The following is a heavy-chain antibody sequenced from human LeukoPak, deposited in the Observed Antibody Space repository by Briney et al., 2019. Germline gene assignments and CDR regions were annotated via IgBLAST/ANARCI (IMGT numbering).Heavy chain of an antibody. D-gene: IGHD4-11*01. V-gene: IGHV3-30*04. CDR1: GFTFSSYT. CDR3: ATVTKVDFDY. J-gene: IGHJ4*02. Sequence: GGSLRLSCAASGFTFSSYTMYWFRQAPGKGLEWVASVSVEGIGRYFPGSVEGRFTISRDNSKNTVYLQMSNVRIEDTAVYFCATVTKVDFDYWGQGTLVTVSS. CDR2: VSVEGIGR.